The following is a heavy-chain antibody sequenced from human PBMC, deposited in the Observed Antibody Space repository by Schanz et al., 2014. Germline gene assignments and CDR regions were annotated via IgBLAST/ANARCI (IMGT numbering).Heavy chain of an antibody. CDR3: AKVRYSSEWRGEYIDE. D-gene: IGHD3-10*01. V-gene: IGHV3-23*04. CDR1: GITFSSHS. Sequence: EVHLVESGGGLVQPGGSLRLSCAASGITFSSHSFNWVRQAPGKGLEWLSVISASGGDTYYADSVKGRFTISRDNSKNTLYLQMNRQRAEDTAVDYGAKVRYSSEWRGEYIDEWGQGTLVTVAS. J-gene: IGHJ4*02. CDR2: ISASGGDT.